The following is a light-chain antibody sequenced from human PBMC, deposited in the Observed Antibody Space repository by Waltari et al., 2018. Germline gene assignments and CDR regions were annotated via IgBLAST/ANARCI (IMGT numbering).Light chain of an antibody. CDR2: DAS. J-gene: IGKJ4*01. Sequence: EIVLAQSPGTLSVSPGERATLSCRASQSVSGASVAWYRQRPGQAPRLLIYDASIRAPDIPDRFSGSGSGTDFTLNISSLDSEDFAVYYCQQYAASPLTFGGGTKV. CDR3: QQYAASPLT. V-gene: IGKV3-20*01. CDR1: QSVSGAS.